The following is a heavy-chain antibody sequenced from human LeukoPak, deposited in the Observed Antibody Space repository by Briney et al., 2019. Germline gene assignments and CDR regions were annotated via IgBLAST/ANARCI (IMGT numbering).Heavy chain of an antibody. D-gene: IGHD3-10*01. Sequence: GGSLILSCAAAGFTFSSYAMHWVRQAPGKGLEWLAFISYDGSNKYYADSVKDRFTISRDNSKNTLYLQMNSLRAEDTAVYYCARDFKEVLLWLGDLAFDMWGEGTMVTVSS. J-gene: IGHJ3*02. CDR3: ARDFKEVLLWLGDLAFDM. V-gene: IGHV3-30-3*01. CDR1: GFTFSSYA. CDR2: ISYDGSNK.